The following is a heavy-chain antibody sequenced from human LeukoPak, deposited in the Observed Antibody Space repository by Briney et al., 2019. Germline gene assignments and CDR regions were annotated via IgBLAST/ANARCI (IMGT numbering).Heavy chain of an antibody. CDR2: ISWNSGSI. V-gene: IGHV3-9*01. D-gene: IGHD3-10*01. CDR1: GFTFDDYA. J-gene: IGHJ3*02. Sequence: PGRSLRLSCAASGFTFDDYAMHWVRQAPGKGLEWVSGISWNSGSIGYADSVKGRFTISRDNAKNSLYLQMNSLRAEDTALYYCAKGSNYYGSGSYNDAFDIWGQGTMVTVSS. CDR3: AKGSNYYGSGSYNDAFDI.